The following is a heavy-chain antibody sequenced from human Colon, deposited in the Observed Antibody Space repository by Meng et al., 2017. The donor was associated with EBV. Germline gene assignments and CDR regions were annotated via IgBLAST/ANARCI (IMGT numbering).Heavy chain of an antibody. V-gene: IGHV4-34*01. J-gene: IGHJ4*02. CDR1: GGPSSNFY. CDR3: ARAWGYCSSGSCRTG. CDR2: MNQSGST. Sequence: QAQPLTGRPGLWEPSETLSLTCAVYGGPSSNFYWSWIRQPPGKGLEGIGEMNQSGSTNYNPSLKSRVTISVDASKNQFSLKLSSVTAADTAVYYCARAWGYCSSGSCRTGWGQGTLVTVSS. D-gene: IGHD2-15*01.